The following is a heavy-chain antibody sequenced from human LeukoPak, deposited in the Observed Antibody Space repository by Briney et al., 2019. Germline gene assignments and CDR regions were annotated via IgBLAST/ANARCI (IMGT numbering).Heavy chain of an antibody. V-gene: IGHV1-46*01. CDR1: GYTFTGYY. CDR2: INPSGGST. Sequence: ASVKVSCKASGYTFTGYYIHWVRQAPGQGLEWMGIINPSGGSTSYAQKFQGRVTMTRDMSTSTVYMELSSLRSEDTAVYYCARAHGAVAAGDYWGQGTLVTVSS. J-gene: IGHJ4*02. D-gene: IGHD6-19*01. CDR3: ARAHGAVAAGDY.